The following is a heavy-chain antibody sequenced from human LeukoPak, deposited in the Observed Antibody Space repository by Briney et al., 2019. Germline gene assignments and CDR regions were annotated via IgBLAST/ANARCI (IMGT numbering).Heavy chain of an antibody. V-gene: IGHV3-21*01. CDR1: GFTFSSYS. CDR2: ISSSSSYI. CDR3: ARDKDIVVVPAAYGMDV. Sequence: GGSLRLSCAASGFTFSSYSMNWVRPAPGKGLEWVSSISSSSSYIYYADSVKGRFTISRDNAKNSLYLQMNSLRAEDTAVYYCARDKDIVVVPAAYGMDVWGQGTTVTVSS. J-gene: IGHJ6*02. D-gene: IGHD2-2*01.